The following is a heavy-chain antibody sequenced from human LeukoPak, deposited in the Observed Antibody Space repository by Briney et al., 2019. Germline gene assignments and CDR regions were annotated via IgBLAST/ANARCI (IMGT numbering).Heavy chain of an antibody. CDR2: INHSGST. D-gene: IGHD2-2*01. V-gene: IGHV4-34*01. CDR1: GGSFSGYY. CDR3: ARDSAYCSSTSCYRTFDY. Sequence: SETLSLTCAVYGGSFSGYYWSWIRQPPGRGLEWIGEINHSGSTNYNPSLKSRVTISVDTSKNQFSLKLSSVTAADTAVYYCARDSAYCSSTSCYRTFDYWGQGTLVTVSS. J-gene: IGHJ4*02.